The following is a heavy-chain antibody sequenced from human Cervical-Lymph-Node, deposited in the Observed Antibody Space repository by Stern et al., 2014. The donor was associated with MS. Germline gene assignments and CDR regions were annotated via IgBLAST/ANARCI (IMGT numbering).Heavy chain of an antibody. CDR1: GYSFSTYW. V-gene: IGHV5-51*03. Sequence: EVQLVQSGAEVKKPGESLKISCKGSGYSFSTYWIGWVRQMPGKGLEWMGIIYPDDSDTTYSPSFQGQVTMSADKSISTAYLQWSSLKASDTAMYYCARLQLSRVTGYLNYWGQGTLVTVSS. CDR3: ARLQLSRVTGYLNY. CDR2: IYPDDSDT. J-gene: IGHJ4*02. D-gene: IGHD3-9*01.